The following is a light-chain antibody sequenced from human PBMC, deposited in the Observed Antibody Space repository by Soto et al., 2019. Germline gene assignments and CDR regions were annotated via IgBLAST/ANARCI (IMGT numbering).Light chain of an antibody. CDR2: GAS. J-gene: IGKJ4*01. Sequence: EIVLTQSPGTLSLSPGERATLSCRASQSVSSSFLAWYQQKPGQAPRLLIYGASSRATGIPDRFSGSGSGTDFAVTTSRLEPDDVEGYYGQQYGSSPLTFGGGTKVEIK. CDR3: QQYGSSPLT. V-gene: IGKV3-20*01. CDR1: QSVSSSF.